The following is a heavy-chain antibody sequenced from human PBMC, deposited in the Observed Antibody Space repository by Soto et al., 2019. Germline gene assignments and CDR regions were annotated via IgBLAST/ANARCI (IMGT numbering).Heavy chain of an antibody. CDR2: FSSDGSR. V-gene: IGHV3-66*01. CDR1: GFTVNNLY. Sequence: EVQLVESGGGLVQPGGSLTLSCAAFGFTVNNLYMTWVRQAPGKGLEWVSVFSSDGSRYYADAVKGRFTISKDYSKNTLYLEMNSLSAGDTAVYYCARDIFGGSYDFCHGGQGPLVTVSS. J-gene: IGHJ4*02. CDR3: ARDIFGGSYDFCH. D-gene: IGHD3-3*01.